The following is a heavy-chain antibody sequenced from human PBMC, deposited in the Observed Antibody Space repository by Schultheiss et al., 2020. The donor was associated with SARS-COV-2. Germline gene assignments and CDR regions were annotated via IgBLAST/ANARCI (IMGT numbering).Heavy chain of an antibody. CDR1: GFTFSNAW. CDR2: IKSKTDGGTT. V-gene: IGHV3-15*01. Sequence: GGSLRLSCAASGFTFSNAWMSWVCQAPGKGLEWVGRIKSKTDGGTTDYAAPVKGRFTISRDDSKNTLYLQMNSLKTEDTAVYYCTKGGELLRFDPWGQGTLVTVSS. J-gene: IGHJ5*02. CDR3: TKGGELLRFDP. D-gene: IGHD1-26*01.